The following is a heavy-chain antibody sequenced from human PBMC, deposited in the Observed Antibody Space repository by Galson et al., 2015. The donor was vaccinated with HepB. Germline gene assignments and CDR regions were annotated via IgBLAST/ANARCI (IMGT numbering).Heavy chain of an antibody. CDR2: ISSSSTTI. CDR3: ARDAYSTSSGWFDP. Sequence: SLRLSCAASTFIFSTYSMNWVRQAPGKGLEWLSYISSSSTTIYYADSVKGRFSISRDNAKNSLYLQMNSLRAEDTAVYYCARDAYSTSSGWFDPWGQGTLVTVSS. D-gene: IGHD4-11*01. V-gene: IGHV3-48*04. CDR1: TFIFSTYS. J-gene: IGHJ5*02.